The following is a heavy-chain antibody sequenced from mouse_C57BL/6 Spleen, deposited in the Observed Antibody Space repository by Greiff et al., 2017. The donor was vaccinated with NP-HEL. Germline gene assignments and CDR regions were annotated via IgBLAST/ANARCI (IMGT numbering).Heavy chain of an antibody. V-gene: IGHV7-3*01. CDR3: ASHGYYDYYAMDY. D-gene: IGHD2-3*01. Sequence: EVKLMESGGGLVQPGGSLSLSCAASGFTFTDYYMSWVRQPPGKALEWLGFISNKANGYTTEYSASVKGRFTISRDNSQSILYLQMNALGAEDSATYYCASHGYYDYYAMDYWGKGASVTVSS. CDR2: ISNKANGYTT. CDR1: GFTFTDYY. J-gene: IGHJ4*01.